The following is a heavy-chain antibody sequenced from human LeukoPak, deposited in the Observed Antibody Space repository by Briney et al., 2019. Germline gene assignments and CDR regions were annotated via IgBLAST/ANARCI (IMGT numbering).Heavy chain of an antibody. CDR3: AKVSGNSYYYFDS. V-gene: IGHV3-33*06. Sequence: GGSLRLSCATSGFSFSNFGMHWVRQAPGKGLEWVAIIWNDASNKYYADSVKGRFTISRDNSKNTLFLQMNSLRADDTAVYYCAKVSGNSYYYFDSWGQGSLVTVSS. D-gene: IGHD3-22*01. CDR2: IWNDASNK. CDR1: GFSFSNFG. J-gene: IGHJ4*02.